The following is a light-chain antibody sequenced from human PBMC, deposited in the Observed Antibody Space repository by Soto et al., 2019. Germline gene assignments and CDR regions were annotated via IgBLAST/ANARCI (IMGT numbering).Light chain of an antibody. CDR3: QQSYTSPYT. CDR2: AAS. CDR1: QSIANY. J-gene: IGKJ2*01. V-gene: IGKV1-39*01. Sequence: DIQMTQSPSSLSASVGDRVTITCRSSQSIANYLNWYQQKPGRAPKFLIYAASTLQRGVPSRFSGSGSGTDFTLTINSLQPEDLATYFCQQSYTSPYTFGQGTKLEIK.